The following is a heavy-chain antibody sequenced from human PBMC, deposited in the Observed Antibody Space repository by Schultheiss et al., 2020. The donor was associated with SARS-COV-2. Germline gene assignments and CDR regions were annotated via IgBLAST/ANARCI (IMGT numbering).Heavy chain of an antibody. CDR2: ISAYNGNT. Sequence: ASVKVSCKASGYTFTSYGISWVRQAPGQGLEWMGWISAYNGNTNYAQKLQDRVTMTTDTSTSTAYMELRSLRSDDTAVYYCARDVRGIVGAELTNFDYWGQGTLVTVSS. CDR3: ARDVRGIVGAELTNFDY. J-gene: IGHJ4*02. D-gene: IGHD1-26*01. CDR1: GYTFTSYG. V-gene: IGHV1-18*01.